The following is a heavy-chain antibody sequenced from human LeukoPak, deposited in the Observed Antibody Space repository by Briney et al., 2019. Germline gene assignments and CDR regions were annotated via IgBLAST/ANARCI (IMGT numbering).Heavy chain of an antibody. D-gene: IGHD3-16*01. J-gene: IGHJ5*02. CDR1: GIIITSYW. CDR2: IKQDGSEK. CDR3: ASHSYGYNH. Sequence: GGSLRLSRAASGIIITSYWMSWVRQTPGKGLEWVANIKQDGSEKNYVDSVKGRFTIFRDNARNSLYLQMNSLRAEDTAVYYCASHSYGYNHWGQGTLVIVSS. V-gene: IGHV3-7*01.